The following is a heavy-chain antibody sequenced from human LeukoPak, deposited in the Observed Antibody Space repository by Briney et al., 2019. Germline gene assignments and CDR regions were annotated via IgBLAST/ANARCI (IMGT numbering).Heavy chain of an antibody. CDR3: ARAPLTTATSDYFDL. CDR2: IYISGTT. Sequence: PSETLSLTCTVSGGSMSRGDYYWSWIRQPPGKGLEWVGYIYISGTTYYNSSLKSRVSISLDTSKNQFSLKLTSVTAADTAVYYCARAPLTTATSDYFDLWGLGTLVTVSS. D-gene: IGHD4-17*01. J-gene: IGHJ4*02. V-gene: IGHV4-30-4*08. CDR1: GGSMSRGDYY.